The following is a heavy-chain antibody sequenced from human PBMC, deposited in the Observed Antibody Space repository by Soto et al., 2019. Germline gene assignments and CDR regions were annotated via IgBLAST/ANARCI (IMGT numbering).Heavy chain of an antibody. V-gene: IGHV4-59*08. Sequence: SETLSLTCTVSGGSISSYYWSWIRQPPGKGLEWIGYIYYSGSTNYNPSLKSRVTISVDTSKNQFSLKLSSVTAADTAVYYCARLTQDFCSSTSCFEGDWFDPWGQGTLVTVSS. CDR3: ARLTQDFCSSTSCFEGDWFDP. J-gene: IGHJ5*02. CDR1: GGSISSYY. CDR2: IYYSGST. D-gene: IGHD2-2*01.